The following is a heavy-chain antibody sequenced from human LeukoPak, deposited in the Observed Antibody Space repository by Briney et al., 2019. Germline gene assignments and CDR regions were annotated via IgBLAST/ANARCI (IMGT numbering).Heavy chain of an antibody. J-gene: IGHJ5*02. CDR1: GRTYSSYA. V-gene: IGHV1-69*05. D-gene: IGHD4-11*01. Sequence: GASVKVSCKASGRTYSSYAISWVRQPPGQGLEWMGGIIPIFGTANYAQKFQDRVKITTDESTSTAYKELSSLRSEDTAVYYCARDKEGHDYSKTPYNWFDPWGQGTLVTVSS. CDR2: IIPIFGTA. CDR3: ARDKEGHDYSKTPYNWFDP.